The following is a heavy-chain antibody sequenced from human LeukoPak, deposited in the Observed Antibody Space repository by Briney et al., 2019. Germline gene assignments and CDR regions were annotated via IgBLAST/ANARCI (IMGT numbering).Heavy chain of an antibody. J-gene: IGHJ4*02. D-gene: IGHD4-17*01. Sequence: GGSLRLSCAASGFTFSDHHMDWVRQAPGKGLEWIGRSRNKGRGYSTVFAASVKGRFTISRDEPKNSLYLQMNSLKTEDTAVYYCARTRTPDYEAPVPFDYWGQGTLVTVSS. CDR2: SRNKGRGYST. CDR3: ARTRTPDYEAPVPFDY. V-gene: IGHV3-72*01. CDR1: GFTFSDHH.